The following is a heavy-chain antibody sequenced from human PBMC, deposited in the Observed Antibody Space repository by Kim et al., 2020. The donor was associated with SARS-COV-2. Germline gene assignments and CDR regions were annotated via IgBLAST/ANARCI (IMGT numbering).Heavy chain of an antibody. J-gene: IGHJ4*02. D-gene: IGHD6-13*01. V-gene: IGHV4-31*02. Sequence: SLKSRVTISVDTSKNQFSLKLSAVTAADTAVYYCARAKGIAAAGTSYFDYWGQGTLVTVSS. CDR3: ARAKGIAAAGTSYFDY.